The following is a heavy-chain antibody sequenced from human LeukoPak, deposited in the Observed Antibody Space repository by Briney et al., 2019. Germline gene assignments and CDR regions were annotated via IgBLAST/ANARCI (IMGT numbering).Heavy chain of an antibody. V-gene: IGHV4-30-4*07. D-gene: IGHD5-12*01. CDR3: ASHSGGYAY. CDR2: VYYSGGT. Sequence: SETLSLTCAVSGGSISSGAYSCSWIRQPPRKGLEWIGYVYYSGGTYYNPSLKSRVTISVDTSKNQFSLKLSSVTAADTAVYYCASHSGGYAYWGQGTLVTVSS. CDR1: GGSISSGAYS. J-gene: IGHJ4*02.